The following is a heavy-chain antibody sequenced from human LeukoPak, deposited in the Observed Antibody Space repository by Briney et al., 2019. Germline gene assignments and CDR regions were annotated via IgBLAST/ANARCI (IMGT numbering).Heavy chain of an antibody. J-gene: IGHJ6*02. V-gene: IGHV4-34*01. CDR1: GGSFSCYY. CDR3: ARGRYNWNYGSYYYYYYGMDV. CDR2: INHSGST. Sequence: SETLSLTCAVYGGSFSCYYWSWIRPPPGEGLEWIGAINHSGSTNYNPSLKSRVTISVDTSKNQFSLKLSSVTAADTAVYYCARGRYNWNYGSYYYYYYGMDVWGQGTTVTVSS. D-gene: IGHD1-7*01.